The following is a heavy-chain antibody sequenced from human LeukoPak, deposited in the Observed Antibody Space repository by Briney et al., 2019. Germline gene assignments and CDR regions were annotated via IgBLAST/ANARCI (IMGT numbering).Heavy chain of an antibody. V-gene: IGHV4-38-2*02. CDR1: GYSISSGYY. CDR2: IYHSGST. D-gene: IGHD3-16*01. Sequence: PSETLSLTCTVSGYSISSGYYWGWIRQPPGKGLEWIGYIYHSGSTYYNPSLKSRVTISVDTSKNQFSLKLSSVTAADTAVYYCARDPFVWGQGTLVTVSS. CDR3: ARDPFV. J-gene: IGHJ1*01.